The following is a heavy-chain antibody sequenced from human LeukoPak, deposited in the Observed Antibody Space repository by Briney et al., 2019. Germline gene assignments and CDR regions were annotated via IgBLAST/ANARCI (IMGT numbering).Heavy chain of an antibody. CDR3: ARDGGTAGYSSGSDY. V-gene: IGHV1-18*01. D-gene: IGHD5-18*01. CDR2: ISCNNGDT. CDR1: GYTFTSNG. Sequence: ASVKVSRKASGYTFTSNGITWVRQAPGQGLEWVGWISCNNGDTRYAQKFQGRVTVTTDTSTSTVYMELRSLRSDDTAVYYCARDGGTAGYSSGSDYWGQGTLVTVSS. J-gene: IGHJ4*02.